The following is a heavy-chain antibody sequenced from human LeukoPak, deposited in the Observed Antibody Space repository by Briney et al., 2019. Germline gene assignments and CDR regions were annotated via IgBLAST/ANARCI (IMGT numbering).Heavy chain of an antibody. D-gene: IGHD3-10*01. V-gene: IGHV1-69*01. J-gene: IGHJ6*02. CDR3: ARADYYGSGSYRTLDYYYYGMDV. CDR2: IIPIFGTV. CDR1: GGTFSSYA. Sequence: ASVKVSCKASGGTFSSYAISWVRQAPGQGLEWMGGIIPIFGTVNYAQKFQGRVTITADESTSTAYMELSSLRSEDTAVYYCARADYYGSGSYRTLDYYYYGMDVWGQGTTVTVSS.